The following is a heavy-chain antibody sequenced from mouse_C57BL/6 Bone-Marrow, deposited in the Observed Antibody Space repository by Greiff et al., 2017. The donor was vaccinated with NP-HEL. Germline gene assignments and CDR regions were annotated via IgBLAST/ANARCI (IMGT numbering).Heavy chain of an antibody. CDR3: AREGDYSNYFAY. J-gene: IGHJ3*01. D-gene: IGHD2-5*01. V-gene: IGHV5-12*01. CDR2: LRNGGGST. CDR1: GFTFSDYY. Sequence: EVKLMESGGGLVQPGGSLKLSCAASGFTFSDYYMYWVRQTPEKRLEWVAYLRNGGGSTYYPATVKGRFPISRDNAKNTLYLQMSRLKSEDTAMYYCAREGDYSNYFAYWGQGTLVTVSA.